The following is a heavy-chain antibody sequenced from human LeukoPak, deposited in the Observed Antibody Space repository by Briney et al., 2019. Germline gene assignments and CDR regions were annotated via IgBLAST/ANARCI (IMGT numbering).Heavy chain of an antibody. D-gene: IGHD6-6*01. Sequence: PGGSLRLSCAASGFTFSTYGMHWVRQAPGKGLEWVAFIRYDASNEYYADSVKGRFTISRDNSKNTLYLQMNSLRPEDTAVYYCAKQRRDSSSSPFRYHFDYWGQGTLVTVSS. J-gene: IGHJ4*02. CDR3: AKQRRDSSSSPFRYHFDY. CDR2: IRYDASNE. CDR1: GFTFSTYG. V-gene: IGHV3-30*02.